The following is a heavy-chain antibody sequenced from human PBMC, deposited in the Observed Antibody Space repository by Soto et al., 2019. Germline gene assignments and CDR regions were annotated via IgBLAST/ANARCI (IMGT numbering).Heavy chain of an antibody. Sequence: PGGSLRLSCAASGFTFSSYGMHWVRQAPGKGLEWVAVISYDGSNKYYADSVKGRFTISRDNSKNTLYLQMNSLRAEDTAVYYCAKDEQQLGPPFDYWGQGTLVTGSS. CDR1: GFTFSSYG. V-gene: IGHV3-30*18. CDR2: ISYDGSNK. D-gene: IGHD6-13*01. CDR3: AKDEQQLGPPFDY. J-gene: IGHJ4*02.